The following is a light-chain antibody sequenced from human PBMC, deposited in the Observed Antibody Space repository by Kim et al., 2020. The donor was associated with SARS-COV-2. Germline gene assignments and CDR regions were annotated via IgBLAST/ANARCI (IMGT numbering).Light chain of an antibody. V-gene: IGLV3-19*01. J-gene: IGLJ3*02. CDR3: NSRDSSGRHWV. CDR1: SLGKWY. CDR2: NKN. Sequence: ALGRKVRITCQADSLGKWYATWYQQTPGQAPVVVIYNKNTRPSGHPNRFAVSSYGDTASLTSTGDQTEDEADYYCNSRDSSGRHWVFGGGAQVTDL.